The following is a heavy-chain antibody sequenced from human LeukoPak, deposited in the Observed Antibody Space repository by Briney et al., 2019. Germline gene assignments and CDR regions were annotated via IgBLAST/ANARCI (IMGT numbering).Heavy chain of an antibody. D-gene: IGHD2-15*01. V-gene: IGHV3-23*01. Sequence: GGSLRLSCAASGFTFSSYAMSWVRQAPGKGLEWVSVISGSGGSTYYADSVQGRFTISRDSSKNTLYLQMSSPRAEDTAVYYCAKVVVAATVYYYYGMDVWGQGTTVTVSS. CDR3: AKVVVAATVYYYYGMDV. CDR2: ISGSGGST. J-gene: IGHJ6*02. CDR1: GFTFSSYA.